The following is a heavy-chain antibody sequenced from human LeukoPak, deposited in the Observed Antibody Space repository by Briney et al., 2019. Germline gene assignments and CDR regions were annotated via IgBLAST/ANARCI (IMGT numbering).Heavy chain of an antibody. CDR3: ARTNLDCKNGVCYDY. CDR2: ISAYNGKT. J-gene: IGHJ4*02. V-gene: IGHV1-18*01. CDR1: DYTFTNYG. D-gene: IGHD2-8*01. Sequence: ASVEVSCKASDYTFTNYGVSWVRQAPGQGLEWMGWISAYNGKTYYAQKFQGRVTVTTDTSTSTAYMDLRSLRSDDTAVYYCARTNLDCKNGVCYDYWGQGTPVTVSS.